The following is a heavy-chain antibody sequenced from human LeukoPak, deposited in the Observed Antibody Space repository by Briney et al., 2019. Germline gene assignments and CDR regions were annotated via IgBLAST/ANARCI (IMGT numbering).Heavy chain of an antibody. D-gene: IGHD5-12*01. V-gene: IGHV3-7*01. CDR3: ARDLVEATTRGIDY. CDR2: IKQDGSEK. J-gene: IGHJ4*02. Sequence: QPGGSLRLSCAASGFTFSSYWMSWVRQAPGKGLEWVANIKQDGSEKYYVDSVKGRFTISRDNAKNSLYLQMNSLRADDTAVYYCARDLVEATTRGIDYWGQGTLVTVSS. CDR1: GFTFSSYW.